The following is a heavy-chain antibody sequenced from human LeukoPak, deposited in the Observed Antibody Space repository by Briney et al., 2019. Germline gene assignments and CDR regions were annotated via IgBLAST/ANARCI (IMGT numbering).Heavy chain of an antibody. J-gene: IGHJ4*02. CDR2: IIPILGIA. V-gene: IGHV1-69*04. D-gene: IGHD3-22*01. Sequence: SVKVSCKASGGTFSSYAISWVRQAPGQGLEWMGRIIPILGIANYAQKFQGRVTITADKSTSTAYMELGSLRSEDTAVYYCARGPYYYDSSGYYFHYWGQGTLVTVSS. CDR1: GGTFSSYA. CDR3: ARGPYYYDSSGYYFHY.